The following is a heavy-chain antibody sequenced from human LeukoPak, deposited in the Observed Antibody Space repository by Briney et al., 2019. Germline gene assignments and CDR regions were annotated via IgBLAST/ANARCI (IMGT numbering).Heavy chain of an antibody. CDR1: GGSISSSSYY. CDR2: IYYSGST. Sequence: SETLSLTRTVSGGSISSSSYYWGWIRQPPGKGLEWIGSIYYSGSTYYNPSLKSRVTISVDTSKNQFSLKLSSVTAADTAVYYCARHQDTAMRVFDYWGQGTLVTVSS. V-gene: IGHV4-39*01. J-gene: IGHJ4*02. D-gene: IGHD5-18*01. CDR3: ARHQDTAMRVFDY.